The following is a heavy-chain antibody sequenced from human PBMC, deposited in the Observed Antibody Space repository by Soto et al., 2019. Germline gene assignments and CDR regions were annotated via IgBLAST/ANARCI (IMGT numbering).Heavy chain of an antibody. J-gene: IGHJ4*02. CDR1: GGTFNNYA. V-gene: IGHV1-69*01. CDR3: AREVTVASYSFDF. Sequence: QVQLVQSGAEVKRPGSSVKVSCKASGGTFNNYALSWVRQAPGQGLEWVGGIIPIFNSANYAQNFQGRVTITADDSTSTAYMELRSLRPDDTAVYYCAREVTVASYSFDFWGQGTLVTVSS. D-gene: IGHD5-12*01. CDR2: IIPIFNSA.